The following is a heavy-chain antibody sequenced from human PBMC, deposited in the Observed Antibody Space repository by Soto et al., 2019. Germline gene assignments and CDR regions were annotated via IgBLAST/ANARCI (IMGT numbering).Heavy chain of an antibody. D-gene: IGHD2-15*01. CDR1: GXXXXXXXXX. CDR3: ARERGCSGRSCYLIDS. V-gene: IGHV4-31*03. J-gene: IGHJ4*02. Sequence: QXXXQXXXPXXXXPXXTLSLTXXXSGXXXXXXXXXXXWIRQHPGKGLEWIGYIYYSGSTYYNPSLKSRVTMXVDTXXXXXXXXXXXXXXADTAVYYCARERGCSGRSCYLIDSWGQGTLVTVXS. CDR2: IYYSGST.